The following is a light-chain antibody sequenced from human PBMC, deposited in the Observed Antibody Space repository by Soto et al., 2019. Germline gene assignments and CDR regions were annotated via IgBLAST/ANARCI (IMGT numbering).Light chain of an antibody. CDR1: SSDVGGYNY. Sequence: QSVLTQPASVSGSPGQSITISCTGTSSDVGGYNYVSWYQQHPGEAPKLMIYEVNNRPSGVSNRFSGSKSGNTASLTISGLQAEDEADYYCSSFTSSSTYVFGTETKLTVL. CDR2: EVN. V-gene: IGLV2-14*01. CDR3: SSFTSSSTYV. J-gene: IGLJ1*01.